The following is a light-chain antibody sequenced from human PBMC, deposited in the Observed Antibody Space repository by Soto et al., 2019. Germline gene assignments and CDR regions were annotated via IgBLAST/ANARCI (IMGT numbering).Light chain of an antibody. CDR1: SSNIGAGYD. V-gene: IGLV1-40*01. Sequence: QSVLTQPPSGSGAPGQRGTISCTGSSSNIGAGYDVHWFQQFPGTAPKLLIYSSYNRPSGVPDRFSGSKSGTSASLAITGLQAEDEADFYCQSYASSLSAYVFGTGTKLTVL. CDR2: SSY. CDR3: QSYASSLSAYV. J-gene: IGLJ1*01.